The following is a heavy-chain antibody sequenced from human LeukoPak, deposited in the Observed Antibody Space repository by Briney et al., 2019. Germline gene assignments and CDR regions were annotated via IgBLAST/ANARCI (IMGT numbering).Heavy chain of an antibody. D-gene: IGHD6-19*01. CDR3: ARRVPVAGPFDYFDF. CDR1: GFSLNTGAVG. CDR2: IYWNDYQ. V-gene: IGHV2-5*01. J-gene: IGHJ4*02. Sequence: SGPTLVNPTQTFTLTCTFSGFSLNTGAVGVGWIRRPPGKALAWLALIYWNDYQIYSPSLKSRLTITKDTSKNQVVLSMANLDPVDTATYYCARRVPVAGPFDYFDFWGQGTLVTVSS.